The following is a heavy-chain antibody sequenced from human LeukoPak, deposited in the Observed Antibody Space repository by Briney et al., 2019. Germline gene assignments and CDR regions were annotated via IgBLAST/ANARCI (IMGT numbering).Heavy chain of an antibody. CDR1: GFAFSHQT. J-gene: IGHJ4*02. CDR3: AKDARRTSGWYFFDY. V-gene: IGHV3-23*01. CDR2: ISDSGDIT. D-gene: IGHD6-19*01. Sequence: GGSLRLSCAASGFAFSHQTMGWVRQASGKGLKWVSFISDSGDITYYADSVKGRFTISRDNSKNTLFLQMNSLRVEDTAIYYCAKDARRTSGWYFFDYWGQGTLVTVSS.